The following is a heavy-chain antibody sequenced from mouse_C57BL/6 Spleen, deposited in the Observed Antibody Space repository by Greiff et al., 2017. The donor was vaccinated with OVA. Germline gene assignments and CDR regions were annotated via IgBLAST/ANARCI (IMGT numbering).Heavy chain of an antibody. D-gene: IGHD2-3*01. CDR3: ARVDGYRAMDY. CDR2: IRYDGSN. J-gene: IGHJ4*01. V-gene: IGHV3-6*01. Sequence: EVKLQESGPGLVKPSQSLSLTCSVTGYSITSGYYWNWIRQFPGNRLEWMGYIRYDGSNNYNPSLKNQISITRDTSKNQFFRKLNSVTTEDTATYYCARVDGYRAMDYWGQGTSVTVSS. CDR1: GYSITSGYY.